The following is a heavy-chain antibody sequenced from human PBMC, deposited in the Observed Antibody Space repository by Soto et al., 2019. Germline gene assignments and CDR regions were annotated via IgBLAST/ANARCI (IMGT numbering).Heavy chain of an antibody. CDR2: IYYSGST. Sequence: PSETLSLTCTVSTVSLSGYYWSWIRQSPGKGLEWIGHIYYSGSTNYNPSLKSRVTISVDRSKNQFSLKLSSVTAADTAVYYCPRTPTPWGQGTLVTVAS. V-gene: IGHV4-59*12. D-gene: IGHD1-26*01. CDR3: PRTPTP. CDR1: TVSLSGYY. J-gene: IGHJ5*02.